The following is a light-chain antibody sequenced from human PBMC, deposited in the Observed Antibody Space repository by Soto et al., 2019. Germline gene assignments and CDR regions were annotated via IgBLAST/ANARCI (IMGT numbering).Light chain of an antibody. V-gene: IGKV1-5*01. CDR2: DAY. J-gene: IGKJ2*01. CDR1: QTISSW. CDR3: QQFNSYS. Sequence: DIQMTQSPSTLSASVGDRVTITCRASQTISSWLAWYQQLPGKAPKLLIYDAYTLETGVPSRFSGSGSGTEFTLTISSLQPDDFGTYFCQQFNSYSFGPGTKVDI.